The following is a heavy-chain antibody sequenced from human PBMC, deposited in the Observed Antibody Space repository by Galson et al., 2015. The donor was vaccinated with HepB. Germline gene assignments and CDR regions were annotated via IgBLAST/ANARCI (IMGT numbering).Heavy chain of an antibody. J-gene: IGHJ6*03. D-gene: IGHD1-26*01. CDR1: GFTFSSYA. CDR3: ARIQKSGSYGPVYYYYMDV. Sequence: SLRLSCAASGFTFSSYAMHWVRQAPGKGLEWVAVISYDGSNKYYADSVKGRFTISRDNAKNSLYLQMNSLRDEDTAVYYCARIQKSGSYGPVYYYYMDVWGKGTTVTVSS. V-gene: IGHV3-30-3*01. CDR2: ISYDGSNK.